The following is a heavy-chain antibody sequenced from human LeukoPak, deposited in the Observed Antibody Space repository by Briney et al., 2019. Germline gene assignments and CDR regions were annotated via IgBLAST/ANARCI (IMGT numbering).Heavy chain of an antibody. CDR1: GFTFSGFW. Sequence: GGSLRLSCAVSGFTFSGFWMSWSRQAPGKGLEWVASINSDGSEGYYADVVKGRFTISRDNTKNSLFLQMNSLRVEDTAVYYCARGSGHDRVYYYGMDVWGQGTTVTVSS. CDR3: ARGSGHDRVYYYGMDV. CDR2: INSDGSEG. V-gene: IGHV3-7*03. D-gene: IGHD5-12*01. J-gene: IGHJ6*02.